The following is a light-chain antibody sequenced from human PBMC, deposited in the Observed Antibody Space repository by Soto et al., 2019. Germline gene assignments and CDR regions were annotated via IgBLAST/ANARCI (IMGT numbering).Light chain of an antibody. V-gene: IGKV3-11*01. Sequence: EIVLTQSPATLSLSPGERATLSCRASQSVSNYLAWYQQKSGQAPRLLIYDTSKRATGIPARFSGSGSGTDFSFTISGLEPEDFAVYYCQQRSNWRITFGQGTRLEIK. CDR2: DTS. CDR3: QQRSNWRIT. CDR1: QSVSNY. J-gene: IGKJ5*01.